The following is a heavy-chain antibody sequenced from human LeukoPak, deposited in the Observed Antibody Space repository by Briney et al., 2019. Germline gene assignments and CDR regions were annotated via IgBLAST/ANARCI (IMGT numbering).Heavy chain of an antibody. CDR1: GFTFNTYG. J-gene: IGHJ4*02. Sequence: GRSLRLSCAASGFTFNTYGMHWVRQAPGKGLEWVAVISYDGSSKYYADSVKGRFTISRDNSKNTLYVQMNSLRAEDTAVYYCAKDKWYCSSGSCHGVDYWGQGTLVTVSS. D-gene: IGHD2-15*01. CDR2: ISYDGSSK. V-gene: IGHV3-30*18. CDR3: AKDKWYCSSGSCHGVDY.